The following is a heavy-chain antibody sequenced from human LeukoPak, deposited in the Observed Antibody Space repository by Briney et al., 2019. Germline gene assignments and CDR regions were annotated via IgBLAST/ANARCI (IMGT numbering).Heavy chain of an antibody. CDR3: ARGYSFGPYGMDV. CDR2: ISDSGGST. CDR1: GFPFSSYA. V-gene: IGHV3-64D*09. J-gene: IGHJ6*02. D-gene: IGHD2-15*01. Sequence: GGSLRLSCSASGFPFSSYAMHWVRQAPGKGLEYVSAISDSGGSTYYADSVKGRFTISRDNSKNTLYLQMSSLRAEDTAVYFCARGYSFGPYGMDVWGQGTTVTVSS.